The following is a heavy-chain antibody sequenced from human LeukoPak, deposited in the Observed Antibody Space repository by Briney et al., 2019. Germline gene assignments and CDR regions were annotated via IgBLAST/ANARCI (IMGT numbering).Heavy chain of an antibody. D-gene: IGHD7-27*01. CDR3: AMGTYFYGVDV. CDR1: GFTFSSYG. CDR2: TSYDGINK. J-gene: IGHJ6*02. Sequence: PGGSLGLSCAASGFTFSSYGMHWVRQAPGKGLEWVAGTSYDGINKYYADSVKGRFTISRDNSKNTLYLQMNSLRAEDTAVYYCAMGTYFYGVDVWGQGTTVTVSS. V-gene: IGHV3-30*03.